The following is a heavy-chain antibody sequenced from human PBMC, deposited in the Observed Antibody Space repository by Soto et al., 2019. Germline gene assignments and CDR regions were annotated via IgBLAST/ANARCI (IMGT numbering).Heavy chain of an antibody. CDR1: GGTFSSYA. J-gene: IGHJ5*02. V-gene: IGHV1-69*01. CDR3: ARSAAIPHPTLYNWFDP. D-gene: IGHD6-13*01. Sequence: QVPLVQSGAEVKKPGSSVKVSCKASGGTFSSYAISWVRQAPGQGLEWMGGIIPIFGTANYAQKFQGRVTITADESTSTAYMELSSLRSEDTAVYYCARSAAIPHPTLYNWFDPWGQGTLVTVSS. CDR2: IIPIFGTA.